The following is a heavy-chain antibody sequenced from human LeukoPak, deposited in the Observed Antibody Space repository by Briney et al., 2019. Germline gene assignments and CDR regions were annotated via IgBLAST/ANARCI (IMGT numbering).Heavy chain of an antibody. V-gene: IGHV4-4*02. Sequence: SETLSLTCAVSGGSTSSSNYWSWVRQSPGMGLEWIGQVSLWGSTSYNPSLSRRVTISTDKSKNQFSLTLSFVTAADTAVYYCARHRGYHFDFWGQGALVTVSS. CDR2: VSLWGST. D-gene: IGHD5-18*01. CDR3: ARHRGYHFDF. J-gene: IGHJ4*02. CDR1: GGSTSSSNY.